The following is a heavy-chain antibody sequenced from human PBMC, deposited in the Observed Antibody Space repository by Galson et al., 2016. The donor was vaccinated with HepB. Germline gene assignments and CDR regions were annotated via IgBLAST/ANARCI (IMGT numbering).Heavy chain of an antibody. CDR2: IGGTTSTI. Sequence: SLRLSCAGSGFPFSINSMNWVRQAPGKGLEWVSYIGGTTSTIFYADSVKGRFTISRDNAEDSLYLQMNNLRAEDSAIYYCAREYAPAAGGGFDYWGQGTLVTVSS. J-gene: IGHJ4*02. CDR1: GFPFSINS. D-gene: IGHD6-13*01. CDR3: AREYAPAAGGGFDY. V-gene: IGHV3-48*04.